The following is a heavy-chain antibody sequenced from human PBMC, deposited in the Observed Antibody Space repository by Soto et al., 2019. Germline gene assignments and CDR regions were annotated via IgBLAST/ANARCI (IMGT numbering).Heavy chain of an antibody. J-gene: IGHJ5*01. CDR1: GFTVSSNY. V-gene: IGHV3-53*04. CDR2: IYTDDST. D-gene: IGHD6-13*01. Sequence: GGSLRLSCAASGFTVSSNYMSWVRQAPGKGLEWLSVIYTDDSTYYADSVKGRFTISRHNSKNTLYLQMNSLRAEDTAVYYFSCEESGSSGPYSRGQRTAVPVS. CDR3: SCEESGSSGPYS.